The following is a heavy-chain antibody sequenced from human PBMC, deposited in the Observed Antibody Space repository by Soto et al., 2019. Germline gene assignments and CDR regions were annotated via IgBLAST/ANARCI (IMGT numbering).Heavy chain of an antibody. CDR2: IIPIFTTT. CDR1: GGTFSDHA. D-gene: IGHD6-13*01. J-gene: IGHJ3*02. V-gene: IGHV1-69*12. CDR3: AREVAADGTFREDVFDI. Sequence: QVHLVQSGAEVKKPGSSVKVSCKAGGGTFSDHAVNRVRQAPGQGLECMGRIIPIFTTTNYAQKFQGRVTITADESTITAYMELSSLKHDDTAVDYCAREVAADGTFREDVFDIWGQGTLVTVSS.